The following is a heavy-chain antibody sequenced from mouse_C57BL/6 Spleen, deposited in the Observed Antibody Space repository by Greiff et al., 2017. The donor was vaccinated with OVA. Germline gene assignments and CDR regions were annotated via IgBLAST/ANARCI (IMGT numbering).Heavy chain of an antibody. V-gene: IGHV1-69*01. CDR3: ASGGYYYGSSYRSYFDY. CDR2: IDPSDSYT. J-gene: IGHJ2*01. D-gene: IGHD1-1*01. CDR1: GYTFTSYW. Sequence: VQLQQPGAELVMPGASVKLSCKASGYTFTSYWMHWVKQRPGQGLEWIGEIDPSDSYTNYNQKFKGKSTLTVDKSSSPAYMQLSSLTSEDSAVYYCASGGYYYGSSYRSYFDYWGQGTTLTVSS.